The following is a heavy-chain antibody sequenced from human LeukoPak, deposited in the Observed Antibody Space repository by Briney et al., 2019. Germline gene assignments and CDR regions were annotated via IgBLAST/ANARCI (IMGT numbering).Heavy chain of an antibody. V-gene: IGHV3-30*04. Sequence: PGRSLRLSCAASGFTFSSYTIHWVRQAPGKGLEWVALISSDGSNKFYANSVKGRFTISRDNSKKTVYLQMNSLRGEDTAVYSCARGATNDFWSGYGWFDPWGQGTLDTVSS. J-gene: IGHJ5*02. CDR2: ISSDGSNK. CDR3: ARGATNDFWSGYGWFDP. D-gene: IGHD3-3*01. CDR1: GFTFSSYT.